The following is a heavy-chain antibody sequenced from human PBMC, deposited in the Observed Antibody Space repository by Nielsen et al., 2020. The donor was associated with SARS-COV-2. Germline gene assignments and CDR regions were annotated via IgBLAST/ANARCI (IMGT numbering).Heavy chain of an antibody. CDR3: ARASASARNPSQDYYYGMDV. V-gene: IGHV1-69*13. D-gene: IGHD1-14*01. CDR1: GGTFSSYA. CDR2: IIPIFGTA. Sequence: SVKVSCKASGGTFSSYAISWVRQAPGQGLEWMGGIIPIFGTANYAQKFQGRVTITADEPTSTAYMELSSLRSEDTAVYYCARASASARNPSQDYYYGMDVWGQGTTVTVSS. J-gene: IGHJ6*02.